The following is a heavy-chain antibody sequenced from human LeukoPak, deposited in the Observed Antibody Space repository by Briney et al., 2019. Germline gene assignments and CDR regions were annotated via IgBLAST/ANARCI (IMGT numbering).Heavy chain of an antibody. V-gene: IGHV4-61*01. J-gene: IGHJ6*03. CDR1: GGSISSSSYY. CDR2: IYYSGST. Sequence: SETLSLTCTVSGGSISSSSYYWSWIRQPPGKGLEWIGYIYYSGSTNYNPSLKSRVTISVDTSKNQFSLKLSSVTAADTAVYYCARVGAARPRDYYYYYYYMDVWGKGTTVTVSS. D-gene: IGHD6-6*01. CDR3: ARVGAARPRDYYYYYYYMDV.